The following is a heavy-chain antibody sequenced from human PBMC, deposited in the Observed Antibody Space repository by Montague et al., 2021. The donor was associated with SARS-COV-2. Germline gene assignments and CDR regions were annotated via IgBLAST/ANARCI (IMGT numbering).Heavy chain of an antibody. D-gene: IGHD5-12*01. CDR2: ISGSGSKT. CDR3: ARDQGGYGTFDI. Sequence: SLRLSCAASGFIFSDYYMTWIRQAPGKGLEWVSHISGSGSKTYYADSVKGRFTISRDTANNSVYLQMNFLGAEDTAVYYCARDQGGYGTFDIWGQGTMVTVSS. V-gene: IGHV3-11*01. CDR1: GFIFSDYY. J-gene: IGHJ3*02.